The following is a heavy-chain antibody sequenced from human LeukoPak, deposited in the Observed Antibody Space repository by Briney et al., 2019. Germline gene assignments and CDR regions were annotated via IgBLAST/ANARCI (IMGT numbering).Heavy chain of an antibody. Sequence: PGGSLRLSCAVSGFRVSDYYMSCVRQAPGKGREWVGLIRDSGEAFYADFVRGRFAISRDESENTLYLQMNSLRVEDTAVYFCARDRAALQDWLEFHPWREGTAV. V-gene: IGHV3-66*03. CDR2: IRDSGEA. J-gene: IGHJ5*02. D-gene: IGHD3/OR15-3a*01. CDR1: GFRVSDYY. CDR3: ARDRAALQDWLEFHP.